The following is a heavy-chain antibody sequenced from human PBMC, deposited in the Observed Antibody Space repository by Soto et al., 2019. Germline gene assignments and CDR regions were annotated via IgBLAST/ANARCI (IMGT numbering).Heavy chain of an antibody. J-gene: IGHJ6*02. Sequence: EVQLVESGGGLVQPGGSLRLSCAASGFTVSSNYMSWVRQAPGKGLEWVSVIYSGDSTYYADSVKGRFTISRHNSKNKLYLQMNSLRAEDTAGYYCARDRGTTNGMDVGGQGTTVPVSS. CDR2: IYSGDST. CDR1: GFTVSSNY. CDR3: ARDRGTTNGMDV. D-gene: IGHD1-1*01. V-gene: IGHV3-53*04.